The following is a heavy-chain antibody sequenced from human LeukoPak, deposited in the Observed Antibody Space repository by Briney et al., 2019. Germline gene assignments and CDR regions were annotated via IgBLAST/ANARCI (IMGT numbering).Heavy chain of an antibody. D-gene: IGHD3-10*01. CDR1: GFTFSSYA. CDR3: ARGRFGELLLGNWFDP. Sequence: GGSLRLSCAASGFTFSSYAMHWVRQAPGKGLEWVAVISYDGSNKYYADSVKGRFTISRDNSKNTLYLQMNSLRAEDTAVYYCARGRFGELLLGNWFDPWGQGTLVTVSS. J-gene: IGHJ5*02. V-gene: IGHV3-30-3*01. CDR2: ISYDGSNK.